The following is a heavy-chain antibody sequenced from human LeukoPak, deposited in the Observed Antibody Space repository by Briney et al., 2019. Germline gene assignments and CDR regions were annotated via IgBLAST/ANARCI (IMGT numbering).Heavy chain of an antibody. CDR3: AREGGFYRPLDY. J-gene: IGHJ4*02. Sequence: PSETLSLTCAVYGGSFSGYYWTWIRQPPGKGLEWIGEVHLDGRTNFNPSLKSRLTMSVDLSENHVSLKLTSVTAADTAVYYRAREGGFYRPLDYSGQGTLVTVSS. V-gene: IGHV4-34*10. CDR2: VHLDGRT. CDR1: GGSFSGYY. D-gene: IGHD6-25*01.